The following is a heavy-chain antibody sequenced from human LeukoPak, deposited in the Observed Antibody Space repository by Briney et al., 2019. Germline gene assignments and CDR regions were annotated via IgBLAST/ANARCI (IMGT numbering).Heavy chain of an antibody. Sequence: GESLKISCKGSGYSSTNSWIGWVRQVPGKGLEWMGVIYPGDSDTRYSPSFQGQVTILADKSINTAYLQWSSLKASDTAMYYCARRNSGDYSVDYWGQGTLVTVSS. D-gene: IGHD4-17*01. V-gene: IGHV5-51*01. CDR1: GYSSTNSW. J-gene: IGHJ4*02. CDR2: IYPGDSDT. CDR3: ARRNSGDYSVDY.